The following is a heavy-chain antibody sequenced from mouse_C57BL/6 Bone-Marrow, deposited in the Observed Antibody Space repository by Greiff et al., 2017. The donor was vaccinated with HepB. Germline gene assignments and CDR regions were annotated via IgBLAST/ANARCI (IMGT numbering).Heavy chain of an antibody. D-gene: IGHD2-14*01. J-gene: IGHJ4*01. CDR3: TDPGNAMDY. CDR2: IRLKSDNYAT. V-gene: IGHV6-3*01. Sequence: EVKLVESGGGLVQPGGSMKLSCVASGFTFSNYWMNWVRQSPEKGLEWVAQIRLKSDNYATHDAESVKGRFTISRYDSKSSVYLQMNNLRAEDTGNYSCTDPGNAMDYWGQGTSVTVSS. CDR1: GFTFSNYW.